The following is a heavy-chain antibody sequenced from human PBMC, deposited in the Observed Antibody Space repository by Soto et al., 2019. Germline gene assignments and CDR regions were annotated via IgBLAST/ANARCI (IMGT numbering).Heavy chain of an antibody. CDR2: ISAHNGNT. Sequence: ASVKVSCKASGYTFTNYAMHWVRQAPGQRLEWMAWISAHNGNTDYAQKLQGRVTVTRDTSTSTAYMELRSLRSDDTAVYYCARGRYGDYWGQGALVTVSS. V-gene: IGHV1-18*01. CDR3: ARGRYGDY. CDR1: GYTFTNYA. D-gene: IGHD1-1*01. J-gene: IGHJ4*02.